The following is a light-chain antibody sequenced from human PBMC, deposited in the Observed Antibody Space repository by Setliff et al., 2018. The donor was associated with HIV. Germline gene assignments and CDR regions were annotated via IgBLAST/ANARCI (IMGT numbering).Light chain of an antibody. J-gene: IGKJ4*01. CDR1: QSVLYSSNNENY. Sequence: DIVMTQSPDSLAVSLGERATINCKSSQSVLYSSNNENYLAWYQQKPGQPSKLLIYWASSRESGVPDRFSGSGSGTDFTLTISSLQAEDVAVYYCQQYYSTPLTFGGGTKVDIK. CDR2: WAS. V-gene: IGKV4-1*01. CDR3: QQYYSTPLT.